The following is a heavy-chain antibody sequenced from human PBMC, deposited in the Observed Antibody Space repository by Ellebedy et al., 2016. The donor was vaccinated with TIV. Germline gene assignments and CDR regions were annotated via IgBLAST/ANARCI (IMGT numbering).Heavy chain of an antibody. CDR2: IWYDGSNK. V-gene: IGHV3-33*01. D-gene: IGHD6-19*01. Sequence: GESLKISCAASGFTFSSYGMHWVRQAPGQGLERVAVIWYDGSNKYYADSVKGRFTISRDNSKNTLYLQMNSLRAEDTAVYYCARDQGSGWGAFDYWGQGTLVTVSS. CDR1: GFTFSSYG. CDR3: ARDQGSGWGAFDY. J-gene: IGHJ4*02.